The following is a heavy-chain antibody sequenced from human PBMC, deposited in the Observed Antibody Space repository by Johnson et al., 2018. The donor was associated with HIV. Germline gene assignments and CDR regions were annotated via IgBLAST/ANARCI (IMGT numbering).Heavy chain of an antibody. D-gene: IGHD2-21*01. CDR1: GFTFSSYP. J-gene: IGHJ3*02. CDR2: ISSDGSNN. CDR3: ARGGGCGGDCYSGYDAFDI. Sequence: VQLVESGGGAVQPGRSLRLSCAASGFTFSSYPMHWVRQAPGKGLEWVAVISSDGSNNYYADSVKGRFTISRDNSKNTLYLQMNSLRDEDTAVYYCARGGGCGGDCYSGYDAFDIWGQGTMVTVSS. V-gene: IGHV3-30*04.